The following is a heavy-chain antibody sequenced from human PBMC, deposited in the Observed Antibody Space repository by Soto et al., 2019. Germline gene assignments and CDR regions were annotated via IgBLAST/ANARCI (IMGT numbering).Heavy chain of an antibody. V-gene: IGHV4-39*01. D-gene: IGHD3-3*01. CDR1: GGSISSSSHY. CDR2: SYYRGNT. J-gene: IGHJ4*02. CDR3: ATADGFGVVTPFFEY. Sequence: QLQLQESGPGLVKPSETLSLTCTVSGGSISSSSHYWCWIRQSPGKHLEWIGSSYYRGNTHYNPSLKTRVSISVDTSKNQVSLKVYSVTAADTAVYYCATADGFGVVTPFFEYWGQGILVTVSS.